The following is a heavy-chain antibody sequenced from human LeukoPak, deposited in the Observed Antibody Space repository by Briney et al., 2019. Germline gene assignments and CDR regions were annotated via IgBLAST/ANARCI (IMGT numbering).Heavy chain of an antibody. CDR3: AGSVEMATIMFDY. J-gene: IGHJ4*02. CDR2: IYSGGST. CDR1: GFSDSSNY. V-gene: IGHV3-53*01. Sequence: GGSLRLSCAASGFSDSSNYMSWLRQAPGKGLEWVSVIYSGGSTYYADFVKGRFTISRDNSKNTLYLQMNSLRDEDTAVYYCAGSVEMATIMFDYWGQGTLVTVSS. D-gene: IGHD5-24*01.